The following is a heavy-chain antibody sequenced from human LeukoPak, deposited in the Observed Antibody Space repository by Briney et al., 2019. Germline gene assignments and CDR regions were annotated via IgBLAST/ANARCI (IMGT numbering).Heavy chain of an antibody. V-gene: IGHV1-69*06. Sequence: SVKVSCKASGGTFSSYAISWVRQAPGQGLEWMGGIIPIFGTANYAQKFQGRVTITADKSTSTAYMELSSLRSEDTAVYYCAGLQIGYCSSTSCYALDYWGQGTLVTVSS. J-gene: IGHJ4*02. CDR3: AGLQIGYCSSTSCYALDY. CDR2: IIPIFGTA. CDR1: GGTFSSYA. D-gene: IGHD2-2*01.